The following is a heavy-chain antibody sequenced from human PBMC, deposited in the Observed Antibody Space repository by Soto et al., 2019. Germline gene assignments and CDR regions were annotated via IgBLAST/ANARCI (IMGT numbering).Heavy chain of an antibody. CDR1: GYIFTDYY. Sequence: ASVKVSCKASGYIFTDYYMHWVRQAPGQGPEWMGHINPDNGGTTYAQNFQGRVTMTRDTSLSTAYMTLSRLGSDDTAVYYCARDRCTGASCYSGVWFDPWGQGTQVTVYS. CDR2: INPDNGGT. V-gene: IGHV1-2*06. CDR3: ARDRCTGASCYSGVWFDP. J-gene: IGHJ5*02. D-gene: IGHD2-15*01.